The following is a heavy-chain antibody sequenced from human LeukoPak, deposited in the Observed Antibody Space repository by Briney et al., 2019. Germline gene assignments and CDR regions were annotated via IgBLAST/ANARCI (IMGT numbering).Heavy chain of an antibody. CDR3: ARDLDNSGSPNWFDP. J-gene: IGHJ5*02. Sequence: PGGSLRLSCAASGFTFSSYSMNWVRQAPGKGVEWVSYISSSSITIYYADSVKGRFTISRDNAKNSLYLQLNSLTDEDTAVYYCARDLDNSGSPNWFDPWGQGTLVTVSS. V-gene: IGHV3-48*02. CDR1: GFTFSSYS. D-gene: IGHD1-26*01. CDR2: ISSSSITI.